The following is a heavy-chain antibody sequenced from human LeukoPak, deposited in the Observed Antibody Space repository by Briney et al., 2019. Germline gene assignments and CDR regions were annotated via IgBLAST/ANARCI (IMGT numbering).Heavy chain of an antibody. CDR2: ISYDGSNK. CDR1: GFTFSSYG. V-gene: IGHV3-30*18. J-gene: IGHJ4*02. D-gene: IGHD2-2*01. CDR3: AKDPDIVVVPAKPTGFDY. Sequence: SXXLSXAASGFTFSSYGMHWVRQAPGKGLEWVAVISYDGSNKYYADSVKGRFTISRDNSKNTLYLQMNSLRAEDTAVYYCAKDPDIVVVPAKPTGFDYWGQGTLVTVSS.